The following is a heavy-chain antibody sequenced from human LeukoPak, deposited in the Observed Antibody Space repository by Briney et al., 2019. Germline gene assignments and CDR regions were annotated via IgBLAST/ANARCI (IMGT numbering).Heavy chain of an antibody. V-gene: IGHV1-46*01. D-gene: IGHD6-19*01. CDR2: INPSGGST. J-gene: IGHJ5*02. CDR3: ARDFSVAPWFDP. Sequence: GASVKVSCKASGYTFTSYYMHWVRQAPGQGLEWMGIINPSGGSTSYAQKFRGRVTMTRDTSTSTVYMELSSLRSEDTAVYYCARDFSVAPWFDPWGQGTLVTVSS. CDR1: GYTFTSYY.